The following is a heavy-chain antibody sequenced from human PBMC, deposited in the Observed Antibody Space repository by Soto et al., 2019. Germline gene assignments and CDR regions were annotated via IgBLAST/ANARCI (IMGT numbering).Heavy chain of an antibody. D-gene: IGHD2-2*01. CDR3: ARRLVVVPAAIAGQTYYYGMDV. Sequence: QVQLVQSGAEVKKPGSSVKVSCKASGGTFSSYAISWVRQAPGQGLEWMGGIIPIFGTANYAQKFQGRVTITADKSTSTAYMELSSLRSEDTAVYYCARRLVVVPAAIAGQTYYYGMDVWGQGTTVTVSS. V-gene: IGHV1-69*06. CDR2: IIPIFGTA. CDR1: GGTFSSYA. J-gene: IGHJ6*02.